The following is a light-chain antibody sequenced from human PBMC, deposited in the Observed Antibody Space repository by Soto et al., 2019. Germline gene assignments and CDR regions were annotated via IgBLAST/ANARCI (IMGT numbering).Light chain of an antibody. Sequence: QSVLTQPASLSGSPGQSITISCTGTSSDVGGYNYVCWYQQHPGKAPKLVISDVSNRPSGVSDRFSGSKSGNTASLSISGLQAEDEDDYYCRSYTGSSSYVFGTGTKVTVL. CDR1: SSDVGGYNY. CDR2: DVS. V-gene: IGLV2-14*01. J-gene: IGLJ1*01. CDR3: RSYTGSSSYV.